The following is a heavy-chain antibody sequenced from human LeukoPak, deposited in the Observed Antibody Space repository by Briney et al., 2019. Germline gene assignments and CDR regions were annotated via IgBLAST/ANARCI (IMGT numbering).Heavy chain of an antibody. V-gene: IGHV1-2*04. D-gene: IGHD1-14*01. CDR3: ARGLIRKNDAFDI. J-gene: IGHJ3*02. Sequence: GASVKVSCKASGYTFTGYYMHWVRQAPGQGLEWMGWINPNSGGTNYAQKFQGWVTMTRDTSISTAYMELSRLRSDDMAVYYCARGLIRKNDAFDIWGQGTMVTVSS. CDR1: GYTFTGYY. CDR2: INPNSGGT.